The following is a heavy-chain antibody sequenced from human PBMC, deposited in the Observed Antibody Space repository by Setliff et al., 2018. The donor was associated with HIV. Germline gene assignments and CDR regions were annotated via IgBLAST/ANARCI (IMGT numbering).Heavy chain of an antibody. Sequence: GGSLRLSCAASGFPFSGSAIHWVRRASGKGLEWVGRIKTQPSNYATAYGASMEGRFTISRDDSKSTAYLQMNSLKTEDTAVYYCTRPGYYYDSSGSGPAMDVWGKGTTVTVSS. CDR3: TRPGYYYDSSGSGPAMDV. CDR2: IKTQPSNYAT. J-gene: IGHJ6*03. D-gene: IGHD3-22*01. V-gene: IGHV3-73*01. CDR1: GFPFSGSA.